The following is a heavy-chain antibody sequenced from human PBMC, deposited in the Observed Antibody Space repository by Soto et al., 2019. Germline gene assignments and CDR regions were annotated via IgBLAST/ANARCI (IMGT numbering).Heavy chain of an antibody. Sequence: QVQLVQSGAEVKKPGSSVKVSCKASGGTFSSYAISWVRQAPGQGLEWMGGIIPIFGTANYAQKFQGRVNNSAVQYNDTAHMELSSLKAEDAAVYYCAGPEYQLLSLAERAEYFQHWGQGTLVTVSS. J-gene: IGHJ1*01. V-gene: IGHV1-69*12. CDR2: IIPIFGTA. D-gene: IGHD2-2*01. CDR3: AGPEYQLLSLAERAEYFQH. CDR1: GGTFSSYA.